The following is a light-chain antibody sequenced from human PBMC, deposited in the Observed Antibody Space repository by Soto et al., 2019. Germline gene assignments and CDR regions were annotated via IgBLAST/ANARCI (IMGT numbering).Light chain of an antibody. CDR1: QSISNW. CDR3: QQYDSYSYT. V-gene: IGKV1-5*01. CDR2: GAS. J-gene: IGKJ2*01. Sequence: DIQMTQSPSTLSASVGDRVTITCRASQSISNWLACYQQNPGKAPKLLISGASSLESGVPSRFSGSGSGTEFTLTISSLQPDDFATYYCQQYDSYSYTFGQGTKLEIK.